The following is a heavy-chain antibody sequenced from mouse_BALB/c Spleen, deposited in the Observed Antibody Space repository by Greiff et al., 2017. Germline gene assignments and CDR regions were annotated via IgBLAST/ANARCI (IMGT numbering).Heavy chain of an antibody. Sequence: EVMLVESGGGLVQPGGSRKLSCAASGFTFSSFGMHWVRQVPEKGLEWVAYISSGSSTIYYADTVKGRFTISRDNPRNTLFLQMTSLRSEDTAMYCCARGDLTEYWGQGTTLTVSS. J-gene: IGHJ2*01. CDR2: ISSGSSTI. CDR3: ARGDLTEY. CDR1: GFTFSSFG. V-gene: IGHV5-17*02.